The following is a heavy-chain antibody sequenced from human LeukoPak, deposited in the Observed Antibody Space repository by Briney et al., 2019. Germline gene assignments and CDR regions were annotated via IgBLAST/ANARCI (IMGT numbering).Heavy chain of an antibody. D-gene: IGHD3-22*01. CDR3: AGRHYYDPDPNMDV. J-gene: IGHJ6*03. CDR2: ISAYNGNT. V-gene: IGHV1-18*01. CDR1: GYTFTSYG. Sequence: VASVKVSCKASGYTFTSYGISWVRQAPGQGLEWMGWISAYNGNTNYAQKLQGRVTMTTDTSTSTAYMELRSLRSDDTAVYYCAGRHYYDPDPNMDVWGKGTTVTVSS.